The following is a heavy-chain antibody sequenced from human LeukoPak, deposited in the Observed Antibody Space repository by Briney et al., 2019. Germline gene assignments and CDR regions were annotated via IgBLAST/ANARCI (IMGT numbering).Heavy chain of an antibody. V-gene: IGHV1-18*01. Sequence: ASVKVSCKASGYTFTSYGISWVRQAPGQGLEWMGWISAYNGNTNYAQKLQGRVTMTTDTSTSTAYMELRSLRSDDTAVYYCARDRSGYCSGGSCYSYNWFDPWGRGTLVTVSS. J-gene: IGHJ5*02. CDR3: ARDRSGYCSGGSCYSYNWFDP. D-gene: IGHD2-15*01. CDR2: ISAYNGNT. CDR1: GYTFTSYG.